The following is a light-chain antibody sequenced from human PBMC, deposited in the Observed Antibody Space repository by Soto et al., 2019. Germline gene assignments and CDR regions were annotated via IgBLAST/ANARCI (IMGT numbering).Light chain of an antibody. V-gene: IGLV2-14*01. J-gene: IGLJ2*01. CDR1: SSDVGSYNF. CDR3: SSYTGFSTDIL. CDR2: QVT. Sequence: QSALTQPASVSGSPGQSITISCTGTSSDVGSYNFVSWYQHHAGTAPKLIIYQVTNRPSGVSDRFSASKSGDTASLTISGLQAEDEAIYYCSSYTGFSTDILFGGGTQLT.